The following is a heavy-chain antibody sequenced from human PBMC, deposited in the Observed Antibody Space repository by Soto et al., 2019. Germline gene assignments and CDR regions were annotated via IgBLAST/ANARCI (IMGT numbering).Heavy chain of an antibody. J-gene: IGHJ6*02. CDR2: ISAYNGNT. CDR1: GYTFTSYG. CDR3: ARAPKFGELLEYYYYYGLAV. D-gene: IGHD3-10*01. V-gene: IGHV1-18*01. Sequence: QVQLVQSGAEVKKPGASVKVSCKASGYTFTSYGISWVRQAPGQGLEWMGWISAYNGNTNYAQKLQGRVTMTTDTSTSTACMELRRLRSDGKAVYYCARAPKFGELLEYYYYYGLAVWGQGTTVTVCS.